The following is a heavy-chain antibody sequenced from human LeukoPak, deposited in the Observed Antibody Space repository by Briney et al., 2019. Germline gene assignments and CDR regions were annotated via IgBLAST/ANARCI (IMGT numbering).Heavy chain of an antibody. D-gene: IGHD3-22*01. V-gene: IGHV4-59*01. CDR2: IYYRGST. CDR3: AKPVIDYDSSGYPGAGAFDI. J-gene: IGHJ3*02. Sequence: SETLSLTCTVSGGSIRSYYWSWIRQPPGKGLEWIGYIYYRGSTNYNPSLKSRVTISVDTSKNQFSLKLSSVTAADTAVYYCAKPVIDYDSSGYPGAGAFDIWGQGTMVTVSS. CDR1: GGSIRSYY.